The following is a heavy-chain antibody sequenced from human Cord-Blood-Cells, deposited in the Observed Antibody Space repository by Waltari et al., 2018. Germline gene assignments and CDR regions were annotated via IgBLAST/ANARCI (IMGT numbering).Heavy chain of an antibody. D-gene: IGHD3-10*01. V-gene: IGHV4-38-2*02. CDR1: GYSISSGSY. Sequence: QVQLQESGPGLVKPSETLSLTCAVSGYSISSGSYWGWIRQPPGKGLGWIGSIYQSGSTYYNPSLKSRVTISVDTSKNQFSLKLSSVTAADTAVYYCAREAQNYGSGSYYDYWGQGTLVTVSS. CDR2: IYQSGST. J-gene: IGHJ4*02. CDR3: AREAQNYGSGSYYDY.